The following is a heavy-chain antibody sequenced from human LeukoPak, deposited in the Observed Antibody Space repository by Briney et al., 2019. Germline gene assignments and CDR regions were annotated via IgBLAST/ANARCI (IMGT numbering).Heavy chain of an antibody. D-gene: IGHD6-13*01. CDR1: GGSISDYY. Sequence: SETLSLTCTVSGGSISDYYWSWIRQPPGKGLEWIGSIHYSGSTYYNPSLKSRVTISVDTSKNQFSLKLSSVTAADTAVYYCAREIAAAGPGTDYYYYYMDVWGKGTTVTVSS. CDR3: AREIAAAGPGTDYYYYYMDV. V-gene: IGHV4-39*07. CDR2: IHYSGST. J-gene: IGHJ6*03.